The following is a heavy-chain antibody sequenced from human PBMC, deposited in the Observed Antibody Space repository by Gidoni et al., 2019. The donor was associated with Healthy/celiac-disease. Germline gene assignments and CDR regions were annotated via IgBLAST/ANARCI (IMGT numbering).Heavy chain of an antibody. D-gene: IGHD1-1*01. CDR2: IYYSGST. CDR3: ARTGTTSSYYYYYMDV. V-gene: IGHV4-30-4*07. CDR1: GGSTSGGGYS. Sequence: QVQLQESGPGLVKHSQTLSVTCAVSGGSTSGGGYSWSWIRQPPGKGLEWIWYIYYSGSTYYNPSLKSRVTISVDTSKNQFSLKLSSVTAADTAVYYCARTGTTSSYYYYYMDVWGKGTTVTVSS. J-gene: IGHJ6*03.